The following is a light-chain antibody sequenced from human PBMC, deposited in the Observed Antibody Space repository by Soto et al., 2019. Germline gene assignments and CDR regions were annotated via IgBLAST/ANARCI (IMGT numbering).Light chain of an antibody. V-gene: IGKV3-15*01. CDR2: GAS. Sequence: EIVMTQSPSTLSVSLGERATISCRASQSVSSNLAWYQQKPGQAPRLLIYGASTMATGIPARFSGSGSGTEFTLTISSQHYEDFAVYYCQQYNTWPTFGGGTKVEIK. J-gene: IGKJ4*01. CDR3: QQYNTWPT. CDR1: QSVSSN.